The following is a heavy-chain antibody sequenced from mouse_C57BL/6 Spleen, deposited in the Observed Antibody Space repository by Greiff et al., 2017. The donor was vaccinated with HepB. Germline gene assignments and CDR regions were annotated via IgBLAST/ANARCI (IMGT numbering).Heavy chain of an antibody. D-gene: IGHD2-4*01. CDR2: ISDGGSYT. V-gene: IGHV5-4*03. J-gene: IGHJ3*01. CDR1: GFTFSSYA. Sequence: DVKLVESGGGLVKPGGSLKLSCAASGFTFSSYAMSWVRQTPEKRLEWVATISDGGSYTYYPDNVKGRFTISRDNAKNNLYLQMSHLKSEDTAMYYCASDGGLRDGAWFAYWGQGTLVTVSA. CDR3: ASDGGLRDGAWFAY.